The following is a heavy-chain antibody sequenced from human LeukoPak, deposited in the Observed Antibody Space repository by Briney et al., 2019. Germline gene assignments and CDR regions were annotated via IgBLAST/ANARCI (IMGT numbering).Heavy chain of an antibody. CDR2: ISYDGSNN. Sequence: GRSLRLSCVASEFTFSSYGMHWVRQAPGKGLEWVASISYDGSNNYYADSVKGRFTISRDNSKNTLYLQMNSLNTEDAAVYYCARDPAKFWSGHDYWGQGTLVTVSS. CDR3: ARDPAKFWSGHDY. V-gene: IGHV3-30*03. CDR1: EFTFSSYG. J-gene: IGHJ4*02. D-gene: IGHD3-3*01.